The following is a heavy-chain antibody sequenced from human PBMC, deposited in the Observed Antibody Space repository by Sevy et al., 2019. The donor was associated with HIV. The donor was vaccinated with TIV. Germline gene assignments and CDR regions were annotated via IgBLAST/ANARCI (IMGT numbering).Heavy chain of an antibody. CDR2: INRDGSEK. Sequence: GGSLRLSCAASGFTFSSYRMNWVRQAPGKGLEWVANINRDGSEKYYVDSVKGRFTISRDNAKNSVSLQMNSRRAEDTAVYYCARVAIPATGPFDLYYFDYWGQGTLVTVSS. CDR3: ARVAIPATGPFDLYYFDY. D-gene: IGHD6-25*01. J-gene: IGHJ4*02. V-gene: IGHV3-7*04. CDR1: GFTFSSYR.